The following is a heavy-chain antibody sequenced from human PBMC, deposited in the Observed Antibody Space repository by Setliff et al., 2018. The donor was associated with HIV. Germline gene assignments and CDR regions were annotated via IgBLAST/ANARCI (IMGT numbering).Heavy chain of an antibody. J-gene: IGHJ4*02. D-gene: IGHD5-18*01. CDR1: GFIFSSYA. V-gene: IGHV3-30*07. CDR3: ASIELAAMVPVDY. CDR2: MSYDGNNK. Sequence: HPGGSLRLSCAASGFIFSSYAMHWVRQAPGKGLEWVAVMSYDGNNKYYADSVKGRFTISRDNAKNSLFLQMNSLRAEDTAVYYCASIELAAMVPVDYWGQGTLVTVSS.